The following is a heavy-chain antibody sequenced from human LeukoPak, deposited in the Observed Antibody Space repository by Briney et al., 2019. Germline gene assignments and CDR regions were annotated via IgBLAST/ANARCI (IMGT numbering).Heavy chain of an antibody. CDR2: ISGSSSYI. CDR3: AELGITMIGGV. CDR1: GFTFSSYS. J-gene: IGHJ6*04. D-gene: IGHD3-10*02. Sequence: GGSLRLSCAASGFTFSSYSMNWVRQAPGKGLEWVSSISGSSSYIYYAGSAKGRFTISRDNAKNSLYLQMNSLRAEDTAVYYCAELGITMIGGVWGKGTTVTISS. V-gene: IGHV3-21*01.